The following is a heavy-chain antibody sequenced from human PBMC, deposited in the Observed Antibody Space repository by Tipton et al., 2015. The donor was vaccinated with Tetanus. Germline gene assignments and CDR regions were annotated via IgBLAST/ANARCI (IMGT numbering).Heavy chain of an antibody. V-gene: IGHV4-30-2*01. CDR2: IYQTDST. CDR1: GGLITTGGYS. D-gene: IGHD5-12*01. Sequence: TLSLTCNVSGGLITTGGYSWGWIRQPPGQGLEWLGYIYQTDSTYYNPSVRSRLTLSLQRPKNQVSLKLSSVTAADTAVYYCVRGRGLGAYSFGFEYWGQGALVTVSS. CDR3: VRGRGLGAYSFGFEY. J-gene: IGHJ4*02.